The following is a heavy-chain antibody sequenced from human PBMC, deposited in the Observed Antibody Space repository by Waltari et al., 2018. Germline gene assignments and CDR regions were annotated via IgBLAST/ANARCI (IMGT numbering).Heavy chain of an antibody. CDR2: IIPIFGTA. J-gene: IGHJ6*03. V-gene: IGHV1-69*12. CDR1: GGTFSSYA. Sequence: QVQLVQSGAEVKKPGSSVKVSCKASGGTFSSYAISWVRQAPGQGLEWMGGIIPIFGTANDAQKFQGRVTITADESTSTAYMELSSLRSEDTAVYYCARGCSSTSCPGAHYYYYMDVWGKGTTVTISS. CDR3: ARGCSSTSCPGAHYYYYMDV. D-gene: IGHD2-2*01.